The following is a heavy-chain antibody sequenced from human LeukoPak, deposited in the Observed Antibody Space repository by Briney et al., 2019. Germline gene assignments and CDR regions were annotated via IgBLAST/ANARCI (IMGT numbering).Heavy chain of an antibody. V-gene: IGHV3-33*03. J-gene: IGHJ1*01. CDR2: IWNDGNNN. CDR3: AITVDCRATTDCYSYFHH. CDR1: GFTFNSYG. Sequence: GGSLRLSCSASGFTFNSYGMHWVRQAPGKGLEWVAVIWNDGNNNYYADSVKGRFTISRDNAKDTLYLQVNSLRAEDTAVYYCAITVDCRATTDCYSYFHHWGQGTLVTVSS. D-gene: IGHD2-21*02.